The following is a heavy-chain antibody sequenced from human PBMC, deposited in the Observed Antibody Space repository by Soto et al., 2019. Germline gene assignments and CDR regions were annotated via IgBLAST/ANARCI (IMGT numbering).Heavy chain of an antibody. D-gene: IGHD3-3*01. CDR3: ARVRDPDYDFWSGYYSHYYGMDV. CDR1: GGSISSSNW. V-gene: IGHV4-4*02. CDR2: IYHSGST. Sequence: QVQLQESGPGLVKPSGTLSLTCAVSGGSISSSNWWSWVRQPPGKGLEWIGEIYHSGSTNYNPSLKSRVTISVDKSKNQFPLKLSSVTAADTAVYYCARVRDPDYDFWSGYYSHYYGMDVWGQGTTVTVSS. J-gene: IGHJ6*02.